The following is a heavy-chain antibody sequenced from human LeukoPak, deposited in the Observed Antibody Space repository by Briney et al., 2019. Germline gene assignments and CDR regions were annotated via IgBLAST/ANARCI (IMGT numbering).Heavy chain of an antibody. CDR2: IKQDGSEK. CDR3: ARDAQPRSRWFDP. CDR1: GFIFKDYW. D-gene: IGHD3-16*01. Sequence: GGSLRLSCAASGFIFKDYWMIWVRQAPGKGLEWVANIKQDGSEKYYVDSVKGRFTISRDNAKNSLYLQMNTLRAEDTAMYYCARDAQPRSRWFDPWGQGTLVTVSS. J-gene: IGHJ5*02. V-gene: IGHV3-7*03.